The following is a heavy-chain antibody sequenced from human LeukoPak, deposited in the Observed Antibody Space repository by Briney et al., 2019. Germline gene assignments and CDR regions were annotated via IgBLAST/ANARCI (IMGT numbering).Heavy chain of an antibody. CDR3: VREARLRFTDS. Sequence: RPSETLSLTCAVYGGSFSGYYWSWVRQAPGKGLEWLSYISSSGATIQYADSVRGRFIISRDNDKNSLYLQMNRLRVEDTAVYYCVREARLRFTDSWGRGTLVTVSS. CDR2: ISSSGATI. CDR1: GGSFSGYY. D-gene: IGHD3-3*01. J-gene: IGHJ5*02. V-gene: IGHV3-11*01.